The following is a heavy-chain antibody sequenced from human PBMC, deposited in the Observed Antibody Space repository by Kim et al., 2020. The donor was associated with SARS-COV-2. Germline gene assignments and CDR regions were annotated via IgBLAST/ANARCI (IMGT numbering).Heavy chain of an antibody. Sequence: GGSLRLSCAASGFTFRNCWMHWVRQAPGEGLMWVSRINSDGSSTTHADSVKGRFTISRDNAKNTLYLQLNSLGAEDTAVYYCARADTFNAMDVWGQGTTV. V-gene: IGHV3-74*03. CDR3: ARADTFNAMDV. J-gene: IGHJ6*02. CDR1: GFTFRNCW. D-gene: IGHD6-19*01. CDR2: INSDGSST.